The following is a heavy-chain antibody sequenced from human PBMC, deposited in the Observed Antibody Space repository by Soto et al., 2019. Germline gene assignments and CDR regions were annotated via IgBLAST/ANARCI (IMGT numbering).Heavy chain of an antibody. J-gene: IGHJ4*02. Sequence: ASVKVSCKASGYTFTSYGISWVRQAPGQGLEWMGWISAYNGNTNYAQKLQGRVTMTTDTSTSTAYMELRSLRSDDTAVYYCARKPLYYNWNDLDYWGQGTLVTVSS. CDR2: ISAYNGNT. D-gene: IGHD1-20*01. CDR1: GYTFTSYG. V-gene: IGHV1-18*01. CDR3: ARKPLYYNWNDLDY.